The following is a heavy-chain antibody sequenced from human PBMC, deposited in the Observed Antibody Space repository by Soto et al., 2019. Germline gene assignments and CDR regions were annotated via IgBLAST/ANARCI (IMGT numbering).Heavy chain of an antibody. Sequence: PSETLSLTCTVSGGSISSGGYYWSWIRQHPGKGLEWIGYIYYSGSTYYNPSLKSRVTISVDTSKNQFSLKLSSVTAADTAVYYCARGNYYDSSTQDGGYYYGMHVWGQGTTVTVSS. J-gene: IGHJ6*02. D-gene: IGHD3-22*01. CDR3: ARGNYYDSSTQDGGYYYGMHV. V-gene: IGHV4-31*03. CDR1: GGSISSGGYY. CDR2: IYYSGST.